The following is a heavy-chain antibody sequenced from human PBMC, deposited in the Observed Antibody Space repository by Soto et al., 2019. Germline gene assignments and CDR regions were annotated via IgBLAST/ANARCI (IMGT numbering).Heavy chain of an antibody. D-gene: IGHD3-3*01. Sequence: SETQSITCAVSSGSISSSNWWSWVRQPPGKGLEWIGEIYHSGSTNYNPSLKSRVTISVDKSKNQFSLKLSSVTAADTAVYYCARYDFWSGYCFDPWGQGTLVTVSS. CDR1: SGSISSSNW. CDR3: ARYDFWSGYCFDP. CDR2: IYHSGST. V-gene: IGHV4-4*02. J-gene: IGHJ5*02.